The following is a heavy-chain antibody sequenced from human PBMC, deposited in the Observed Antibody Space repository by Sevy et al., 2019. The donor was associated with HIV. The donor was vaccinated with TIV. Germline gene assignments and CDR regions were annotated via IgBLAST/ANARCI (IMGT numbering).Heavy chain of an antibody. J-gene: IGHJ6*02. CDR2: AHYSGST. Sequence: SESLSLTCSVSGGPISSTFSYWGWIRQPPGKGLEWIGSAHYSGSTYDNTSLKSRATISVDTSRSHFSLKLTSVTAADTAVYYCARHLQQTRTDHYYYGMDVWGQGTTVTVSS. D-gene: IGHD6-13*01. V-gene: IGHV4-39*01. CDR3: ARHLQQTRTDHYYYGMDV. CDR1: GGPISSTFSY.